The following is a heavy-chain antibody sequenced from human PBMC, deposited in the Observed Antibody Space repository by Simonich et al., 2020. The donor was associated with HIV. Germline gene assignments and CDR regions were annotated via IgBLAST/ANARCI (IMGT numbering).Heavy chain of an antibody. V-gene: IGHV3-21*01. CDR2: ISSSSYI. CDR3: ARDGRKGSSTSCSDY. Sequence: EVQLVESGGGLVKPGGSLRLSCAASGFTFSSYGMNWVRQAPGKGLEWVLSISSSSYIYYADSVKGRFTISRDNAKNSLYLQMNSLRAEDTAVYYCARDGRKGSSTSCSDYWGQGTLVTVSS. CDR1: GFTFSSYG. D-gene: IGHD2-2*01. J-gene: IGHJ4*02.